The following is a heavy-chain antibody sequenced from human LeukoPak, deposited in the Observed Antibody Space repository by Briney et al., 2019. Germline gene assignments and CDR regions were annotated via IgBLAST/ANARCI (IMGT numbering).Heavy chain of an antibody. D-gene: IGHD6-19*01. Sequence: PSETLSLTCTVSGGSIRSYYWSWIRQPPGKGLEWIGYISDSGNTNYNSSLKSRVTISVDVSNNQFSLRLRSATAADTAIYYCARDAAVPGIGSFDYWGQGTLVTVSS. CDR2: ISDSGNT. CDR3: ARDAAVPGIGSFDY. CDR1: GGSIRSYY. V-gene: IGHV4-59*01. J-gene: IGHJ4*02.